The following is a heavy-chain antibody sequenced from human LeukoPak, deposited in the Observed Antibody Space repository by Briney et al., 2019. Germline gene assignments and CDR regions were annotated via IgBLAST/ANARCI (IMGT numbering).Heavy chain of an antibody. CDR1: GGSISGYY. J-gene: IGHJ5*02. CDR3: ARGRRLQQFWFDP. V-gene: IGHV4-59*08. Sequence: SETLSLTCTVSGGSISGYYWSWIRQPPGKGLEWIGYISYTGIANYNPSLKSRVTISLDTSKNQFSLKLSSVTAADTAVYYCARGRRLQQFWFDPWGQGTLVTVSS. CDR2: ISYTGIA. D-gene: IGHD4-11*01.